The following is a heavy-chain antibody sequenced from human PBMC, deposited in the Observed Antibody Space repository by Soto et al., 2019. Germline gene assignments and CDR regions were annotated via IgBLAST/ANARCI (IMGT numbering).Heavy chain of an antibody. CDR3: ARTLVFIVVLPAAGFDY. CDR1: GFTFSSYA. J-gene: IGHJ4*02. Sequence: QVQLVESGGGVVQPGRSLRLSCAASGFTFSSYAMHWVRQAPGKGLEWVAVISYDGSNKYYADSVKGRFTISRDNSKNTLYLHMNSLRAEDTAVYYCARTLVFIVVLPAAGFDYWGQGTLVTVSP. V-gene: IGHV3-30-3*01. D-gene: IGHD2-2*01. CDR2: ISYDGSNK.